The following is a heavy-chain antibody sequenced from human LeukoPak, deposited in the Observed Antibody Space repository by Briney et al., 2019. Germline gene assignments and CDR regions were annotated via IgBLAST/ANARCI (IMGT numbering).Heavy chain of an antibody. CDR3: ARVVDHDYGDYYLDY. Sequence: GGSLRLSCAASGFTFSSYEMNWVRQAPGKGLECISVIYSGGSTDYADSVKGRPTISRDNSKNTLYLQMNSLRAEDTAVYYCARVVDHDYGDYYLDYWGQGTLVTVSS. CDR1: GFTFSSYE. CDR2: IYSGGST. D-gene: IGHD4-17*01. V-gene: IGHV3-53*01. J-gene: IGHJ4*02.